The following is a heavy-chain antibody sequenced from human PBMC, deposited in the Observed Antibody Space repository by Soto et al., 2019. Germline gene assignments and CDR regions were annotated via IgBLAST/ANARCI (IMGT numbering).Heavy chain of an antibody. CDR1: GFTFTSSA. V-gene: IGHV1-58*02. CDR2: IVVGSGNT. J-gene: IGHJ3*02. D-gene: IGHD2-15*01. Sequence: GASVKVSCKASGFTFTSSAMQWVRQARGQRLEWIGWIVVGSGNTNYAQKFQERVTITRDMSTSTAYMELSSLRSEDTAVYYCAASVAATHAVFDIWGHGTTVPVSS. CDR3: AASVAATHAVFDI.